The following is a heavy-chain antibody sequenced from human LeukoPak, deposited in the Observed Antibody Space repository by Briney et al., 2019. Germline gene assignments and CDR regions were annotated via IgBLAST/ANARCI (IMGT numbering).Heavy chain of an antibody. CDR3: AKRFLDHFDY. CDR1: GFTFSSYA. J-gene: IGHJ4*02. D-gene: IGHD1-1*01. Sequence: GGSLRLSCAASGFTFSSYAMHWVRQAPGKGLEWVAVISYDGSNKYYADSVKGRFTISRDNSKNTLYLQMNSLRAEDTAVYYCAKRFLDHFDYWGQGTLVTVSS. V-gene: IGHV3-30*18. CDR2: ISYDGSNK.